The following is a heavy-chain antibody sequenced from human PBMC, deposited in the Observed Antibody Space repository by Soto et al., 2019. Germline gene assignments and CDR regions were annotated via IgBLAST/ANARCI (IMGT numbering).Heavy chain of an antibody. CDR1: GFTFSSYW. CDR2: IKQDGSEK. J-gene: IGHJ6*02. Sequence: VGSLRLSCAASGFTFSSYWMSWVRQAPGKGLEWVANIKQDGSEKYYVDSMKGRFTISRDNAKNSLYLQMNSLRAEDTAVYYCARDGPSSIYYYYGMDVWGQGTTVTVSS. CDR3: ARDGPSSIYYYYGMDV. D-gene: IGHD3-3*01. V-gene: IGHV3-7*03.